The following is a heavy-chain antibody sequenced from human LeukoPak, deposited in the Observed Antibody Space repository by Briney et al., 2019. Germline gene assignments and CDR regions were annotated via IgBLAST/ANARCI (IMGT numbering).Heavy chain of an antibody. J-gene: IGHJ4*02. CDR2: INPNSGGT. CDR1: GYTFTGYY. V-gene: IGHV1-2*02. Sequence: ASVKVSCKASGYTFTGYYMHWVRQAPGQGLEWMGWINPNSGGTNYAQKFQGRVTMTRDTSISTAYMELSRLRSDDTAVYYCARDPQRHYDFWSGYLHGDYWGQGTLVTVSS. D-gene: IGHD3-3*01. CDR3: ARDPQRHYDFWSGYLHGDY.